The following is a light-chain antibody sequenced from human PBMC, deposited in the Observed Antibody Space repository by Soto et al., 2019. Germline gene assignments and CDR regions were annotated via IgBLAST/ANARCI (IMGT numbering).Light chain of an antibody. CDR1: SSDVGGYNF. Sequence: QSALTQPPSASGSPGQSVTISCTGTSSDVGGYNFVSWYQQHPGKAPKLIIYEVTKRPSGVPDRFSGSKSGNTASLTVSGLQAEDEADYYCSSYSGTNYYVFGTGSMVIVL. J-gene: IGLJ1*01. V-gene: IGLV2-8*01. CDR2: EVT. CDR3: SSYSGTNYYV.